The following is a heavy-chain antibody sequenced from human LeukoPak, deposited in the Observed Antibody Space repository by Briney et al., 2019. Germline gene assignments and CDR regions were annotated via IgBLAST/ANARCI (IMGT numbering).Heavy chain of an antibody. CDR2: IIPIFGTA. V-gene: IGHV1-69*01. CDR3: ARDLTDKAAIAFDI. Sequence: SVKVSCKASGGTFSSYAISWVRQAPGQGLEWMGGIIPIFGTANYAQKFQGRVTITADESTSTAYMELSSLRSEDTAVYYCARDLTDKAAIAFDIWGQGTMVTVSS. J-gene: IGHJ3*02. D-gene: IGHD2-2*02. CDR1: GGTFSSYA.